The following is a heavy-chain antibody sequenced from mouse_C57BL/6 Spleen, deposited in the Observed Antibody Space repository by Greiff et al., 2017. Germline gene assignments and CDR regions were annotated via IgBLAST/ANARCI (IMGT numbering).Heavy chain of an antibody. Sequence: EVQLVESGGGLVKPGGSLKLSCAASGFTFSSYAMSWVRQTPEKRLEWFATISDGGSYTDYPDNVKGRITISRDTAKNNLYLQMSHLRSEDTDLYYWARDYYGSSFYFDYWGQGTTLTVSS. CDR1: GFTFSSYA. CDR2: ISDGGSYT. CDR3: ARDYYGSSFYFDY. D-gene: IGHD1-1*01. V-gene: IGHV5-4*01. J-gene: IGHJ2*01.